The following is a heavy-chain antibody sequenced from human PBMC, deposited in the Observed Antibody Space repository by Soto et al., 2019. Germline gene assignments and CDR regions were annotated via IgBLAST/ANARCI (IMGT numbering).Heavy chain of an antibody. CDR3: ASLNYAATAAVEGFDM. CDR1: EFSFSSYT. J-gene: IGHJ3*02. Sequence: EVQLMESGGTLVQPGGSLRLSCAASEFSFSSYTMHWVRQAPGKGLECVASLSRSGGSTYYADSVKGRFTISRDSSKNTLVLQLGSLRPEDTAVYYCASLNYAATAAVEGFDMWGQGTMVTV. V-gene: IGHV3-64*07. D-gene: IGHD2-15*01. CDR2: LSRSGGST.